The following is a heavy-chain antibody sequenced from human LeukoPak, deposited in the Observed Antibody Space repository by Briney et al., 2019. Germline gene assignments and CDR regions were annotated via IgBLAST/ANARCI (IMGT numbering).Heavy chain of an antibody. CDR2: IHPHSGGT. D-gene: IGHD5-24*01. Sequence: ASVKVSCKSSGYTFTGYYMHWVRQAPGQGLEWMGWIHPHSGGTHYAQKFQHRLTMTRDTSISTAYMELSRLRSDDTAVYYCARDSGYIYYFDYLGQGALVTVSS. V-gene: IGHV1-2*02. CDR3: ARDSGYIYYFDY. J-gene: IGHJ4*02. CDR1: GYTFTGYY.